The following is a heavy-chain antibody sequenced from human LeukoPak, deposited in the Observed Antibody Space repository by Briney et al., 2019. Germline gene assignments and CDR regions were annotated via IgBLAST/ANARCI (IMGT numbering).Heavy chain of an antibody. D-gene: IGHD3-22*01. Sequence: SETLSLTCTVSDGSIISSSYNWGWIRQPPGKGLEWIGSIYYSGNTYYNPSLKSRVTISVDTSKNQFSLKLSSVTAADTAVYYCARDLVGSSGYYAGFDNWGQGTLVTVSS. CDR3: ARDLVGSSGYYAGFDN. J-gene: IGHJ4*02. CDR1: DGSIISSSYN. V-gene: IGHV4-39*07. CDR2: IYYSGNT.